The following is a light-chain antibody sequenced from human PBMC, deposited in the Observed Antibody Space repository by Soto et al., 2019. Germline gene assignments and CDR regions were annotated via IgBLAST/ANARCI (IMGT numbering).Light chain of an antibody. CDR2: DAS. V-gene: IGKV1-5*01. J-gene: IGKJ1*01. CDR3: QQYNAYST. Sequence: DIQLTQYPATLYASVVDSVTSTCRASQSVNNWLAWYQQKPGKARNLLIYDASSLKSGVPSRFSGSGSGTEFTLTISSLQPDDFATYYCQQYNAYSTFGQGTKVDIK. CDR1: QSVNNW.